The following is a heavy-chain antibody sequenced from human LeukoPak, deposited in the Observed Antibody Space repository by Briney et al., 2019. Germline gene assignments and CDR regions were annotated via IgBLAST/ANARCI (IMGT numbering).Heavy chain of an antibody. CDR3: TRVGYIDEGIDY. V-gene: IGHV3-74*01. D-gene: IGHD5-24*01. Sequence: GGSLRLSCVASEFTISNYWMHWVRQAPGKGPVWVSRINIDGSSTIYADSVKGRFTISRDNAKNSLYLQMNSLRAEDTAIYYCTRVGYIDEGIDYWGQGTLVTVSS. J-gene: IGHJ4*02. CDR2: INIDGSST. CDR1: EFTISNYW.